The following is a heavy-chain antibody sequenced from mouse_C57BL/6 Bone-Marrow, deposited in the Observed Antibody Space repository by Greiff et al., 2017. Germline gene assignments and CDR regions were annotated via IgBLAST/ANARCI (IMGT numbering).Heavy chain of an antibody. D-gene: IGHD2-1*01. J-gene: IGHJ3*01. CDR3: ARVIYYGLWFAY. V-gene: IGHV5-4*01. CDR1: GFTFSSYA. CDR2: ISDGGSYT. Sequence: EVQLVESGGGLVKPGGSLKLSCAASGFTFSSYAMSWVRQTPEKRLEWVATISDGGSYTYYPDNVKGRFTISRDNAKNNLYLQMSHLKSEDTAMYYCARVIYYGLWFAYWGQGTLVTVSA.